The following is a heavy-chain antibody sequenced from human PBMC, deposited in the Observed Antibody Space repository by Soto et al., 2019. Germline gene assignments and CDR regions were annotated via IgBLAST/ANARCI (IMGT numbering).Heavy chain of an antibody. J-gene: IGHJ6*02. Sequence: ASVKVSCKASGYTFTGYYMHWLRQAPGQGLEWMGWINPNSGGTNYAQKFQGWVTMTRDTSISTAYMELSRLRSDDTAVYYCARAYSSSSPYYYYGMDVWGQGTTVTVSS. CDR3: ARAYSSSSPYYYYGMDV. D-gene: IGHD6-6*01. CDR2: INPNSGGT. V-gene: IGHV1-2*04. CDR1: GYTFTGYY.